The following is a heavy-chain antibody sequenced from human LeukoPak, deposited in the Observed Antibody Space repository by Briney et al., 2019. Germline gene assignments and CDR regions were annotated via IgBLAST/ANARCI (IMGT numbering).Heavy chain of an antibody. Sequence: SETLSLTCTLSSSSIRGNTHNWGWIRQPPGKGLEWIGSIYYSGSTYYNPSLKSRVTISVDTSKNQFSLKLSSVTAADTAVYYCARDFEPYSSSWYNWFDPWGQGTLVTVSS. D-gene: IGHD6-13*01. CDR3: ARDFEPYSSSWYNWFDP. CDR2: IYYSGST. CDR1: SSSIRGNTHN. V-gene: IGHV4-39*07. J-gene: IGHJ5*02.